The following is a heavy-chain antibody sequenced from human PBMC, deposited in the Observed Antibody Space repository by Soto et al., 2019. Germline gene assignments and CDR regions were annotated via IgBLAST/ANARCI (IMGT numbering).Heavy chain of an antibody. D-gene: IGHD6-19*01. CDR3: GRPAGTGRLGAFDI. CDR1: GFTFSDFW. J-gene: IGHJ3*02. Sequence: EVQLVESGGGLVQPGGSLRLSCAASGFTFSDFWMNWARQAPGKGLEWVAKLRPDGGDENYVDSVKGRFTISRDNAGNSLHLQMNSLRVEDTAVYYCGRPAGTGRLGAFDIWGQGTMVTVSS. CDR2: LRPDGGDE. V-gene: IGHV3-7*05.